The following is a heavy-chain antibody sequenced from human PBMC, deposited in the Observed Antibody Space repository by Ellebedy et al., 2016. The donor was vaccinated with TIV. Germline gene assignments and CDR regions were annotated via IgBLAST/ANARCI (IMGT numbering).Heavy chain of an antibody. CDR1: GYSFTKYW. CDR2: IYPDDSDT. J-gene: IGHJ4*02. V-gene: IGHV5-51*01. Sequence: KVSCKGSGYSFTKYWIGWVRQMPGKGLEWMGIIYPDDSDTRYSPSFQGQVTISADKSISTAYLQWSSLKASDTAMYFCTRRADGYDYWGQGTLVTVSS. D-gene: IGHD6-25*01. CDR3: TRRADGYDY.